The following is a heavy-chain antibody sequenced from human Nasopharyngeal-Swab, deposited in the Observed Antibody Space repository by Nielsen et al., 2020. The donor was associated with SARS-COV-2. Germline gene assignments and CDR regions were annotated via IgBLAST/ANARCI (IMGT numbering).Heavy chain of an antibody. D-gene: IGHD1-26*01. Sequence: GESLKISCAASGFTVSSNYMSWVHQAPGKGLEWVSVIYSGGSTYYADSVKGRFTISRDNSKNTLYLQMNSLRAEDTAVYYCARAHRGSYYSDYYYGMDVWGQGTTVTVSS. CDR2: IYSGGST. V-gene: IGHV3-53*01. CDR3: ARAHRGSYYSDYYYGMDV. CDR1: GFTVSSNY. J-gene: IGHJ6*02.